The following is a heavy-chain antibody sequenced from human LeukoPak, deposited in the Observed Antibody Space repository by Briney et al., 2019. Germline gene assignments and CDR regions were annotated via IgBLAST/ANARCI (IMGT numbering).Heavy chain of an antibody. CDR1: GYTFTNYG. D-gene: IGHD3-9*01. V-gene: IGHV1-18*01. CDR2: ISAYNGNT. CDR3: ARDLLGSHTGYSSGAWDY. J-gene: IGHJ4*02. Sequence: ASVKVSCKASGYTFTNYGISWVRQAPGQGLEWMGWISAYNGNTNYAQNLQGRLTITADESTSTAYMELSSLRAEDTAVYYCARDLLGSHTGYSSGAWDYWGQGTQVTVSS.